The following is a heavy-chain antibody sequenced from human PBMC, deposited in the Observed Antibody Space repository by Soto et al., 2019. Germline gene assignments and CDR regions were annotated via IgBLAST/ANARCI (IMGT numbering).Heavy chain of an antibody. V-gene: IGHV5-51*01. CDR2: IYPGDSDT. Sequence: GESLKISCKGSGYSFTSYWIGWVRQMPGKGLEWMGIIYPGDSDTRYSPSFQGQVTISADKSISTAYLQWSSLKASDTAMYYCARLGEVRGVNYYYYMDVWGKGTTVTVSS. CDR1: GYSFTSYW. J-gene: IGHJ6*03. D-gene: IGHD3-10*01. CDR3: ARLGEVRGVNYYYYMDV.